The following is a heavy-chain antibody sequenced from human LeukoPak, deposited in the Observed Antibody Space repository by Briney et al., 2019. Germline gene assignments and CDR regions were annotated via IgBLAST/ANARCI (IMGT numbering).Heavy chain of an antibody. V-gene: IGHV3-21*01. Sequence: GGSLRLSCAACGFTFSSYSMKGVRQARGKGLEWVSSISSSSSYIYYADSVQGRFTISRDNAKNSLYLQMTSLRAEDTAVYYCARGQPHDYGDYGANFDYWGQGTLVTVSS. J-gene: IGHJ4*02. CDR1: GFTFSSYS. CDR3: ARGQPHDYGDYGANFDY. D-gene: IGHD4-17*01. CDR2: ISSSSSYI.